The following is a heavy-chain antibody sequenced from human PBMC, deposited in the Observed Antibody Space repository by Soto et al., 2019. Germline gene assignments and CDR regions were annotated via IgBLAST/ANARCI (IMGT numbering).Heavy chain of an antibody. Sequence: VHRAPGKGLEWVSYISSSGSTIYYADSVKGRFTISRDNAKNSLYLQMNSLRAEDTAVYYCARAYSSSSPFDYWGQGTLVTVSS. J-gene: IGHJ4*02. D-gene: IGHD6-6*01. CDR2: ISSSGSTI. V-gene: IGHV3-48*03. CDR3: ARAYSSSSPFDY.